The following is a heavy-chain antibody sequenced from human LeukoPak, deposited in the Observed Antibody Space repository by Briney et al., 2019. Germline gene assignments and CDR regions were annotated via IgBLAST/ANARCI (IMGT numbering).Heavy chain of an antibody. CDR2: IYYSGST. CDR3: ARGPIYYDSSGWRDI. J-gene: IGHJ3*02. D-gene: IGHD3-22*01. V-gene: IGHV4-59*01. CDR1: GGSISSYY. Sequence: SETLSLTCTVSGGSISSYYWSWIRRPPGKGLEWIGYIYYSGSTNYNPSLKSRVTISVDTSKNQFSLKLSSVTAADTAVYYCARGPIYYDSSGWRDIWGQGTMVTVSS.